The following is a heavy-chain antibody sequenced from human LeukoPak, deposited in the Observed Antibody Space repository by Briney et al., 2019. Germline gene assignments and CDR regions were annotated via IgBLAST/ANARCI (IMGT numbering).Heavy chain of an antibody. Sequence: GGSLRLSCAAPGFTVSSSYMSWVRQAPGKGLEWVSLIYSGGSTYYAASVKGRFTISRDNSKNTLYLQMNNLRPEDTAVYYCAKGYNYAYEYWGQGTLVTVSS. J-gene: IGHJ4*02. CDR3: AKGYNYAYEY. CDR2: IYSGGST. CDR1: GFTVSSSY. D-gene: IGHD5-18*01. V-gene: IGHV3-53*01.